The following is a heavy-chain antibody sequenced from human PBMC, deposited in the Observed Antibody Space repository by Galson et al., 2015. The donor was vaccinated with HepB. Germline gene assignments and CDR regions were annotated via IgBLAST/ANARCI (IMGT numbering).Heavy chain of an antibody. D-gene: IGHD3-22*01. CDR1: GFTFSSYA. CDR2: ISYDGSNK. Sequence: SLRLSCAASGFTFSSYAMHWVRQAPGKGLEWVAVISYDGSNKYYADSVKGRFTISRDNSKNTLYLQMNSLRAEDTAVYYCARHRGYYDSSKDAFDIWGQGTMVTVSS. J-gene: IGHJ3*02. V-gene: IGHV3-30-3*01. CDR3: ARHRGYYDSSKDAFDI.